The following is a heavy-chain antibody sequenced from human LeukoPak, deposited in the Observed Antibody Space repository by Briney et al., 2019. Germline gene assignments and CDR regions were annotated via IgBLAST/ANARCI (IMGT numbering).Heavy chain of an antibody. CDR3: ARHHHLEWLFPPFDY. J-gene: IGHJ4*02. D-gene: IGHD3-3*01. V-gene: IGHV4-39*01. CDR1: GGSISSSSYY. CDR2: IYYSGST. Sequence: PSETLSLTCTVSGGSISSSSYYWGWIRQPPGKGLEWIGSIYYSGSTYYNPSLKSRVTISVDTSKNQFSLKLSSVTAADTAVYYCARHHHLEWLFPPFDYWGQGTLVTVSS.